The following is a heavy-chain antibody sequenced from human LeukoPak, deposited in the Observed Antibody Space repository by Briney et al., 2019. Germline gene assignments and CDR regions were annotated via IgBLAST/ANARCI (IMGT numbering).Heavy chain of an antibody. V-gene: IGHV3-7*01. CDR3: ARDQGSSSWYSLYYYYYYMDV. D-gene: IGHD6-13*01. Sequence: GGSLRLSCAASGFTFSSYWMSWVRQAPGKGLEWVANIKQDGSEKYYVDSVKGRSTISRDNAKNSLYLQMNSLRAEDTAVYYCARDQGSSSWYSLYYYYYYMDVWGKGTTVTVSS. CDR2: IKQDGSEK. CDR1: GFTFSSYW. J-gene: IGHJ6*03.